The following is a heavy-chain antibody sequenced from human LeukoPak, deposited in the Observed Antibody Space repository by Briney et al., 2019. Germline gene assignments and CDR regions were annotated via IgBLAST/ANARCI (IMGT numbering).Heavy chain of an antibody. CDR2: IYTSGST. J-gene: IGHJ5*02. Sequence: SETLSLTCTVSGGSISSGSYYWSWIRQPAGKGLEWIGRIYTSGSTNYNPSLKSRVTISVDTSKNQFSLKLSSVTAADTAVYYCARVLYSCSGGSCYPNWFDPWGQGTLVTVSS. V-gene: IGHV4-61*02. CDR3: ARVLYSCSGGSCYPNWFDP. CDR1: GGSISSGSYY. D-gene: IGHD2-15*01.